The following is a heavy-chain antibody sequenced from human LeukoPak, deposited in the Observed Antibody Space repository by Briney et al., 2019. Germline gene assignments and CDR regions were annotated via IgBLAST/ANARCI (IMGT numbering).Heavy chain of an antibody. CDR2: IYYSGST. V-gene: IGHV4-59*12. CDR1: GGSISSYY. D-gene: IGHD3-9*01. J-gene: IGHJ3*02. CDR3: ASGDDILTGYYSISAFDI. Sequence: SETLSLTCTVSGGSISSYYWSWIRQPPGKGLEWIGYIYYSGSTYYNPSLKSRVTISVDTSKNQFSLKLSSVTAADTAVYYCASGDDILTGYYSISAFDIWGQGTMVTVSS.